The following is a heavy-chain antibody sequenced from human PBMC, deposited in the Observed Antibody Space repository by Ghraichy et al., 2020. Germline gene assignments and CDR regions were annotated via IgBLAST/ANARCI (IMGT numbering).Heavy chain of an antibody. CDR1: GFTFTSYA. Sequence: LSLTCAASGFTFTSYAMSWVRQAPGKGLEWVSAISGSGGSTYYADSVKGRFTISRDNSKSTLYLQMNSLRAEDTAVYYCAKDRNWNHYYDYWGQGTLVTVSS. V-gene: IGHV3-23*01. D-gene: IGHD1-1*01. CDR2: ISGSGGST. J-gene: IGHJ4*02. CDR3: AKDRNWNHYYDY.